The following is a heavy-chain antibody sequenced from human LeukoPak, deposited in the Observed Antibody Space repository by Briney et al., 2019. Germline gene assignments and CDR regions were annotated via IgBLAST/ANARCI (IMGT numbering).Heavy chain of an antibody. Sequence: AGGSLRLSCAASGFTFSSYEMSYISSSGSTIYYADSVKGRFTISRDNSKNTLFLQINSLRAEDTAVYYCAKNGDRGAFCSGGTCYPYYYYYMDVWGKGTTVTISS. CDR3: AKNGDRGAFCSGGTCYPYYYYYMDV. CDR2: ISSSGSTI. D-gene: IGHD2-15*01. V-gene: IGHV3-48*03. CDR1: GFTFSSYE. J-gene: IGHJ6*03.